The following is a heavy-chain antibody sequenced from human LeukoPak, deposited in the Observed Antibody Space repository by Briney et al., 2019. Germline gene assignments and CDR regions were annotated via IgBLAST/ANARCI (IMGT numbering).Heavy chain of an antibody. CDR3: ARNPIYDFWSGYLDP. CDR2: IYYSGST. D-gene: IGHD3-3*01. CDR1: GGSISSYY. V-gene: IGHV4-59*08. J-gene: IGHJ5*02. Sequence: SETLSLTCTVSGGSISSYYWSWIRQPPGKGLEWIGYIYYSGSTNYNPSLKSRVTISVDTSKNQFSLKLSSVTAADTVVYYCARNPIYDFWSGYLDPWGQGTLVTVSS.